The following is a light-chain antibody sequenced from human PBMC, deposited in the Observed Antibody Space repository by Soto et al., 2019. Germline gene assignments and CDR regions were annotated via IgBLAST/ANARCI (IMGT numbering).Light chain of an antibody. Sequence: QSVLTQPPSASGTPRQRVAISCSGSSSNIGSNFSYWYQQFPGTAPKLLILRNHQRRSGVPDRFSASKSGTSASLAISGLRSEDEADYYCGAWDDSLKSVVFGGGTKVTVL. V-gene: IGLV1-47*01. CDR2: RNH. CDR1: SSNIGSNF. J-gene: IGLJ2*01. CDR3: GAWDDSLKSVV.